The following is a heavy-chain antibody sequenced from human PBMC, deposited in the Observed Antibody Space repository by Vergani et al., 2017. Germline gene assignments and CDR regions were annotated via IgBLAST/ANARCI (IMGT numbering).Heavy chain of an antibody. J-gene: IGHJ4*02. V-gene: IGHV3-21*02. Sequence: EVQVVQSGGGLVKPGGSLRLSCETSGFIFSDYNLNWVRQAPGSGLEWVASISGRSSYVNYAVSVKGRFTISRDNAKNSLFLQMNSLGAEDTAVYYCVREETFYDSVSDYLAGYFDHWGQGALVTVSS. CDR1: GFIFSDYN. D-gene: IGHD3-3*01. CDR3: VREETFYDSVSDYLAGYFDH. CDR2: ISGRSSYV.